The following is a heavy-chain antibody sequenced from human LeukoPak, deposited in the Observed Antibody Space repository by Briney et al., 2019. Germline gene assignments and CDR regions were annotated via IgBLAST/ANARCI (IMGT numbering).Heavy chain of an antibody. V-gene: IGHV3-30*02. Sequence: GSLRLSCAASGFTFSSYGMHWVRQAPGKGLEWVAFIRYDGSNKYYADSVKGRFTISRDNSKNTLYLQMNSLRAEDTAVYYCAKDRWTYCSSTSCSLFDYWGQGTLVTVSS. CDR3: AKDRWTYCSSTSCSLFDY. CDR2: IRYDGSNK. J-gene: IGHJ4*02. CDR1: GFTFSSYG. D-gene: IGHD2-2*01.